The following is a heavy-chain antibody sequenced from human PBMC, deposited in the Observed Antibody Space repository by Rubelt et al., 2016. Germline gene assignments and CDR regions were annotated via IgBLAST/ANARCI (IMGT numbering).Heavy chain of an antibody. J-gene: IGHJ5*02. V-gene: IGHV4-61*05. Sequence: QLQLQESGPGLVKPSETLSLTCTVSGGSISSSTYSWGWIRQPPGKGLEWIGYIYYSGSTSYNPSLKGRVTISVDTTKNQISLNLRAVTAADTAVYYCARLPGISWFDPWGQGTLVTVSS. CDR2: IYYSGST. CDR3: ARLPGISWFDP. CDR1: GGSISSSTYS. D-gene: IGHD7-27*01.